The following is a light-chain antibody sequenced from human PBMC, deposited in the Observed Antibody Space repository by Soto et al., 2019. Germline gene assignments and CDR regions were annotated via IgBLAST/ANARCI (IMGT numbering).Light chain of an antibody. J-gene: IGKJ5*01. CDR2: GAF. CDR1: PSVANF. V-gene: IGKV3-11*01. Sequence: EIVLTQSPATLSLSPGERATLSCRASPSVANFVAWYQQKPGQAPRLLIYGAFNRATGIPARFIGSGSGTYFTLTISSLEPEDFAVYYCQLHSNWPPITFGQGTRLEIK. CDR3: QLHSNWPPIT.